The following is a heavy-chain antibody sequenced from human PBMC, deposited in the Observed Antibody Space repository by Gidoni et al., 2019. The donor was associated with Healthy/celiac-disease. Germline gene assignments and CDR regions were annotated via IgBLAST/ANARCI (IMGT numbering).Heavy chain of an antibody. CDR1: GFTFSSYG. J-gene: IGHJ6*02. CDR3: AKDWDYGAGDYYYGMDV. Sequence: QVQLVESGGGVVQPGRSLRLSCAASGFTFSSYGMHWVRQAPGKGLEWVAVRSYDGSNKYYADSVKGLFTISRDNSKNTLYLQMNSLRAEDTAVYYCAKDWDYGAGDYYYGMDVWGQGTTVTVSS. V-gene: IGHV3-30*18. D-gene: IGHD4-17*01. CDR2: RSYDGSNK.